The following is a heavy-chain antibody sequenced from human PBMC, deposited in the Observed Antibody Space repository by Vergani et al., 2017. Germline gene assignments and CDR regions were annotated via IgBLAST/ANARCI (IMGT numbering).Heavy chain of an antibody. CDR2: IYYSGST. D-gene: IGHD2-2*01. CDR3: ARQYCSSTSCYGNFILDYYYGMDV. Sequence: QVQLQESGPGLVKPSETLSLTCTVSGGSISSYYWSWIRQPPGKGLEWIGYIYYSGSTNYNPSLKSRVPISVDTSKNQFSLKLSSVTAADTAVYYCARQYCSSTSCYGNFILDYYYGMDVWGQGTTVTVSS. CDR1: GGSISSYY. J-gene: IGHJ6*02. V-gene: IGHV4-59*01.